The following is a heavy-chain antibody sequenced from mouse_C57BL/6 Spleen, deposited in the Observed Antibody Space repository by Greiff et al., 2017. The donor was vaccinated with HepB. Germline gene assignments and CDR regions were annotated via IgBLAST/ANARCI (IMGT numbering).Heavy chain of an antibody. Sequence: EVQGVESGGGLVQPGESLKLSCESNEYEFPSHDMSWVRKTPEKRLELVAAINSDGGSTYYPDTMERRFIISRDNTKKTLYLQMSSLRSEDTALYYCARRVITTGVYAMDYWGQGTSVTVSS. D-gene: IGHD2-4*01. CDR1: EYEFPSHD. CDR2: INSDGGST. J-gene: IGHJ4*01. CDR3: ARRVITTGVYAMDY. V-gene: IGHV5-2*01.